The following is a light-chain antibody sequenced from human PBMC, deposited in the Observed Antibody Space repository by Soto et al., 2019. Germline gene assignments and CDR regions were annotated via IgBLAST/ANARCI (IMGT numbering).Light chain of an antibody. Sequence: EIVLTQSPGTLSLSPGERATLSCRASQSVGSDFLAWYQQRPGQPPRILIFGASGRAAGIPDRFSGSGSGTDFTLTISRLEPEDCAVYYCQQYGSLSWAFGQGTKVEI. CDR2: GAS. CDR1: QSVGSDF. CDR3: QQYGSLSWA. V-gene: IGKV3-20*01. J-gene: IGKJ1*01.